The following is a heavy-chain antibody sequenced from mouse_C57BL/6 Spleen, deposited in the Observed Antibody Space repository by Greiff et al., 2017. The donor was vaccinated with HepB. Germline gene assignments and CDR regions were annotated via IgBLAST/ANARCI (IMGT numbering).Heavy chain of an antibody. J-gene: IGHJ3*01. V-gene: IGHV1-80*01. CDR2: IYPGDGDT. Sequence: VQLKESGAELVKPGASVKISCKASGYAFSSYWMNWVKQRPGKGLEWIGQIYPGDGDTNYNGKFKGKATLTADKSSSTAYMQLSSLTSEDSAVYFCARGAAQATSAWFAYWGQGTLVTVSA. CDR3: ARGAAQATSAWFAY. D-gene: IGHD3-2*02. CDR1: GYAFSSYW.